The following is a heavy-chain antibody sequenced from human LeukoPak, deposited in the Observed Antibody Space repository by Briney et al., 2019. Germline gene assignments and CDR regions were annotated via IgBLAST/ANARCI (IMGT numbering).Heavy chain of an antibody. CDR3: ARDSKPRITIFGFRFDP. V-gene: IGHV3-33*01. J-gene: IGHJ5*02. CDR1: GFTFSSYG. D-gene: IGHD3-3*01. CDR2: IWYDGSNK. Sequence: GGFLRLSCAASGFTFSSYGMHWVRQAPGKGLEWVAVIWYDGSNKYYADSVKGRFTISRDNSKNTLYLQMNSLRAEDTAVYYCARDSKPRITIFGFRFDPWGQGTLVTVSS.